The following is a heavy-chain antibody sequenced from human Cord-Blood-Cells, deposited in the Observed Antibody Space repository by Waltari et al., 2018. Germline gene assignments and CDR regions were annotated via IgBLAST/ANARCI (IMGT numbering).Heavy chain of an antibody. J-gene: IGHJ4*02. V-gene: IGHV3-23*01. Sequence: EVQLLESGGGLVQPGGSLRLSCAASGFTFSSYAMSWVRQAPGRGLGWVSAISGSGVSTYYADSVKGRFTISRDNSKNTRYLQMNSLRAEDTAVYYCAKGTGVDFWSGPYFDYWGQGTLVTVSS. CDR2: ISGSGVST. CDR3: AKGTGVDFWSGPYFDY. CDR1: GFTFSSYA. D-gene: IGHD3-3*01.